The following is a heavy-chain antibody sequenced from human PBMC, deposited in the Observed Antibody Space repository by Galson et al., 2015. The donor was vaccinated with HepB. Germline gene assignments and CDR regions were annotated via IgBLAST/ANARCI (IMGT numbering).Heavy chain of an antibody. CDR3: ARVVYYDFWNGFGP. CDR2: INHSGST. CDR1: GGSFSAYY. Sequence: TLSLTCAVYGGSFSAYYWSWIRQPPGKGLEWIGEINHSGSTNYNPSLKSRATISVDTSKNRFSLKLNSVTAADTAVYYCARVVYYDFWNGFGPWGQGTLVTVSS. V-gene: IGHV4-34*01. D-gene: IGHD3-3*01. J-gene: IGHJ5*02.